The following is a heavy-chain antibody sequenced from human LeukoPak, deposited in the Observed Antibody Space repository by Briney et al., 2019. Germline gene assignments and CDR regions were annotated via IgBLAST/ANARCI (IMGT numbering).Heavy chain of an antibody. J-gene: IGHJ3*02. CDR2: TYYRSKWYN. CDR3: ARERPDSSGYWNAFDI. D-gene: IGHD3-22*01. V-gene: IGHV6-1*01. CDR1: GDSVSSNSAA. Sequence: SQTLSLTCAISGDSVSSNSAAWNWIRQSPSRGLEWLGRTYYRSKWYNDYTVSVKSRITIKSDTSKNQFSLQLNSVTPEDTAVYYCARERPDSSGYWNAFDIWGQGTMVTVSS.